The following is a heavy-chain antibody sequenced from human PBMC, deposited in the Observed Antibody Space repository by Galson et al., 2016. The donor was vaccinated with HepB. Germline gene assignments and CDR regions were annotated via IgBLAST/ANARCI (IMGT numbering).Heavy chain of an antibody. V-gene: IGHV3-48*02. D-gene: IGHD1-26*01. CDR3: ARVLGAESDGTWYSDL. J-gene: IGHJ2*01. Sequence: SLRLSCAASGFTFSTYSMNWVRQRPGKALERLSHISSRFGTIFYADPVKGRFTSSRDNGKNSVFLQLNGLRDEDTALYYCARVLGAESDGTWYSDLWGRGTLVTVSS. CDR2: ISSRFGTI. CDR1: GFTFSTYS.